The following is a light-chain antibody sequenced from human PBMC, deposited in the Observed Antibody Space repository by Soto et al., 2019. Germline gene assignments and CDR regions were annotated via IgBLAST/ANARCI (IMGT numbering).Light chain of an antibody. Sequence: EIVLTQSPGTLSLSPGDRATLSCRARQSVHNNYLAWYQQKLSQAPRLFISVASNRATGISDRFRGGGSGTDFILTISRLEPEDSAVYYCLQYGALPLTFGGGTKVEI. CDR3: LQYGALPLT. V-gene: IGKV3-20*01. CDR1: QSVHNNY. J-gene: IGKJ4*01. CDR2: VAS.